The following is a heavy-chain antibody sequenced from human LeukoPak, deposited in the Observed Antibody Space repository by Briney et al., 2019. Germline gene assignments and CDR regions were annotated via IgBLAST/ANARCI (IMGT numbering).Heavy chain of an antibody. Sequence: PGGSLRLSCAASGFAVSSKYMNWVRQAPGKGLEWVTVIYPDGRADYADSVKGRFTISSDNSKNTVYLQMNSLKDEDTAVYYCARDAETSLANWGQGTLVTVSP. CDR1: GFAVSSKY. J-gene: IGHJ4*02. CDR3: ARDAETSLAN. V-gene: IGHV3-66*01. D-gene: IGHD5-24*01. CDR2: IYPDGRA.